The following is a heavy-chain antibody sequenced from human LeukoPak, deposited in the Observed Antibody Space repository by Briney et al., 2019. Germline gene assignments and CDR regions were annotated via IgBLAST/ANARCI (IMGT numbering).Heavy chain of an antibody. CDR2: LNPNSGNT. V-gene: IGHV1-8*01. CDR1: GYTFTSYD. D-gene: IGHD3-3*01. J-gene: IGHJ4*02. Sequence: ASVKVSCRASGYTFTSYDINWVRQATGQGLEWMGWLNPNSGNTGYAQKFQGRVTMTRNTSISTAYMELSSLRSEDTAVYYCARSYYDFWSGYYSDYWGQGTLVTVSS. CDR3: ARSYYDFWSGYYSDY.